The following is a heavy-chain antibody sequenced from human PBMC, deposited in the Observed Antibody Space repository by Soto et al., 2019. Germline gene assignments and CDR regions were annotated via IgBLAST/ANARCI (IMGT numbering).Heavy chain of an antibody. CDR3: ARGRLYYYGSGSYYNSDY. V-gene: IGHV3-21*01. Sequence: EVQLVESGGGLVKPGGSLRLSCAASGFTFSSYSMNWVRQAPGKGLEWVSSISSSSSYIYYADSVKGRFTISRDNAKNSLYLQMNSLRAEDTAVHYCARGRLYYYGSGSYYNSDYWGQGTLVTVSS. CDR2: ISSSSSYI. D-gene: IGHD3-10*01. J-gene: IGHJ4*02. CDR1: GFTFSSYS.